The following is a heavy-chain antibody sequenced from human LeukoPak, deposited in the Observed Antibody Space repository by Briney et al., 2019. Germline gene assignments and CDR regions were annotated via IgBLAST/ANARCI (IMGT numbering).Heavy chain of an antibody. CDR1: GFTFSSYG. CDR3: ARDRYCSSTSCYFYGMDV. CDR2: IWYDGSNK. J-gene: IGHJ6*02. D-gene: IGHD2-2*01. Sequence: GGSLRLSCAASGFTFSSYGMHWVRQAPGKGLEWVAVIWYDGSNKYYANSVKGRFTISRDNSKNTLYLQMNSLRAEDTAVYYCARDRYCSSTSCYFYGMDVWGQGTTVTVSS. V-gene: IGHV3-33*01.